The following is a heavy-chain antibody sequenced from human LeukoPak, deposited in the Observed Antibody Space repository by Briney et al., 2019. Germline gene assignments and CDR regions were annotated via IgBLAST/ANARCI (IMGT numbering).Heavy chain of an antibody. CDR3: ERTSNWFDP. CDR2: IYYSGST. Sequence: SETLSLTCTVSGASISTYYWSWIRQPPGKGLEWIGYIYYSGSTNYNPSLKSRVTISVDTSKNQFSLKLSSVTAADTAVYYCERTSNWFDPWGQGTLVTVSS. J-gene: IGHJ5*02. V-gene: IGHV4-59*08. CDR1: GASISTYY.